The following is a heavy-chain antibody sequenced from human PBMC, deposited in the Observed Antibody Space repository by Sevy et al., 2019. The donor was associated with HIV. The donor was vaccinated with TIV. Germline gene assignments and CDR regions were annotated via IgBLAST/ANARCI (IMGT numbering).Heavy chain of an antibody. Sequence: SETLSLTCAVYGGSFSGYYWSWIRQPPGKGLEWIGEINHSGSTNYNPSLKSRVTISVDTSKNQFSLKLSSVTAADTAVYYCVRGRRWELLAFDYWGQGTLVTVSS. CDR3: VRGRRWELLAFDY. J-gene: IGHJ4*02. V-gene: IGHV4-34*01. CDR1: GGSFSGYY. CDR2: INHSGST. D-gene: IGHD1-26*01.